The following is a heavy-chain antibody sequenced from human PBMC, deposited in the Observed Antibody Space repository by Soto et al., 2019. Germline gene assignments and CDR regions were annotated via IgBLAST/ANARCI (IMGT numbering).Heavy chain of an antibody. CDR2: ISGSGDST. D-gene: IGHD3-10*01. Sequence: ELQLLGSGGALEQPGGSLRLSCTASGFTFSIYAMSWVRQAPGKGLEWVPAISGSGDSTHYADSVKGRFTISRDNSKDTLYLQMNSLRAEDTAVYSFAKAAHFYGSGSYFPFDYWGQGTLVAVSS. V-gene: IGHV3-23*01. J-gene: IGHJ4*02. CDR1: GFTFSIYA. CDR3: AKAAHFYGSGSYFPFDY.